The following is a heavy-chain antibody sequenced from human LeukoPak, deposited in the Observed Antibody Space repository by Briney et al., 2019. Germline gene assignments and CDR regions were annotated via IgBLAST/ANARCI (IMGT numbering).Heavy chain of an antibody. CDR3: ARGIARGSYFRDWFDP. CDR2: INPNSGGT. D-gene: IGHD1-26*01. Sequence: ASVKVSCKASGYTFTGYYMHWVRQAPGQGLEWMGRINPNSGGTNYAQKFQGRVTMTRDTSISTAYMELSRLRSDDTAVYYCARGIARGSYFRDWFDPWGQGTLVTVSS. J-gene: IGHJ5*02. CDR1: GYTFTGYY. V-gene: IGHV1-2*06.